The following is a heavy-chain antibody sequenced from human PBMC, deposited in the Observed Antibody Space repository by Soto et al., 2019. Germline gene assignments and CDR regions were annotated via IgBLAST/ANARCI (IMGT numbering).Heavy chain of an antibody. D-gene: IGHD3-9*01. CDR3: ARILKGGTFDWLQIDC. CDR1: GFSLTTSRMC. V-gene: IGHV2-70*01. Sequence: SGPTLVNPTQTLTLTCTFSGFSLTTSRMCVTWIRQPPGKALEWLALINWRDNKYYTTSLKTRLTLSKDTSKNQVVLTLTNMDPVDTGTYYCARILKGGTFDWLQIDCWGQGALVTVSS. CDR2: INWRDNK. J-gene: IGHJ4*02.